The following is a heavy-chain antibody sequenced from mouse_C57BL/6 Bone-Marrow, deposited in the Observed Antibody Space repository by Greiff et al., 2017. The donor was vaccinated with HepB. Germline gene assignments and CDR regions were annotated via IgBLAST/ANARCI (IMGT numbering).Heavy chain of an antibody. CDR2: IWGVGST. CDR3: ASHYYGSRAFAY. CDR1: GFSLTSYG. Sequence: VQLQQSGPGLVAPSQSLSITCTVSGFSLTSYGVDWVRQSPGKGLEWLGVIWGVGSTNYNSALKSRMSISKDNSKSQVFLKMNSLQTDDTAMYYCASHYYGSRAFAYWGQGTLVTVSA. J-gene: IGHJ3*01. V-gene: IGHV2-6*01. D-gene: IGHD1-1*01.